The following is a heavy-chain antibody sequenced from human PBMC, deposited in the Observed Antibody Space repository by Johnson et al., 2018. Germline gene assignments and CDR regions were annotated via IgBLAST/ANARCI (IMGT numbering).Heavy chain of an antibody. Sequence: VQLVQSGGGLVQPGGSLRLSCAASGFTFSNYAMSWVRQAPGKGLEWVSTIGGSGGSTYHADSVKGHFSISRESSKNTLYLHMKSLKAEDTAVYYGAKAMISGYDSYQSHYYRDVWGKGTTVTVSS. D-gene: IGHD5-12*01. V-gene: IGHV3-23*04. CDR2: IGGSGGST. CDR3: AKAMISGYDSYQSHYYRDV. CDR1: GFTFSNYA. J-gene: IGHJ6*03.